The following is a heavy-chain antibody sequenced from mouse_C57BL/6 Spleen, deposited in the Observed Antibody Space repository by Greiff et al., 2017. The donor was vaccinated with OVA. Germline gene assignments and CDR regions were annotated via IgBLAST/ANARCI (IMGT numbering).Heavy chain of an antibody. J-gene: IGHJ4*01. V-gene: IGHV5-17*01. D-gene: IGHD2-4*01. CDR1: GFTFSDYG. CDR3: ARRGDYDVYYAMDY. CDR2: ISSGSSTI. Sequence: EVQVVESGGGLVKPGGSLKLSCAASGFTFSDYGMHWVRQAPEKGLEWVAYISSGSSTIYYADTVKGRFTIPRDNAKNTLFLQMTSLRSEDTAMYYCARRGDYDVYYAMDYWGQGTSVTVSS.